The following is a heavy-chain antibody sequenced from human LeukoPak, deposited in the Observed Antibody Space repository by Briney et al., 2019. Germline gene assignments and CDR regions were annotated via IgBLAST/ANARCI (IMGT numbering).Heavy chain of an antibody. CDR1: GFIFSDYY. CDR2: ISSSSSYI. J-gene: IGHJ4*02. D-gene: IGHD4-23*01. CDR3: ARYGGNSGGYFDY. Sequence: PGGSLRLSCDASGFIFSDYYMSWARQAPGKGLEWISYISSSSSYIYYADSVKGRFTISRDNAKNSLYLQMNSLRAEDTAVYYCARYGGNSGGYFDYWGQGTLVTVSS. V-gene: IGHV3-11*06.